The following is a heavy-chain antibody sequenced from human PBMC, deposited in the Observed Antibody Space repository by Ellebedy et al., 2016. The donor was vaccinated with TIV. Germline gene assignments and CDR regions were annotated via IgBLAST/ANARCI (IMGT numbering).Heavy chain of an antibody. J-gene: IGHJ5*02. CDR2: INHSGSN. CDR3: ARERHYYGSGLFDP. CDR1: GGSFSGYH. V-gene: IGHV4-34*01. Sequence: SETLSLXCAVYGGSFSGYHWTWIRQPPGKGLEWIGEINHSGSNDYNPSLKSRVTISVDTSKNQFSLKLSSVTAADTAVYYCARERHYYGSGLFDPWGQGTLVTVSS. D-gene: IGHD3-10*01.